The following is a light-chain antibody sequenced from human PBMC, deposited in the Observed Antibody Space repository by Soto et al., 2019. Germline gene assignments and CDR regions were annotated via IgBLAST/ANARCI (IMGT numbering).Light chain of an antibody. V-gene: IGKV1-5*03. J-gene: IGKJ1*01. Sequence: DIQMTQSPSTLSASAGDRVTITCLASQTINSWLAWYQHKPGEAPKLLIYKASTLESGVPSRFRGSGSGTELTLTISSLQPDDFATYYCYQYGSTPPTFGKGTKVDI. CDR1: QTINSW. CDR3: YQYGSTPPT. CDR2: KAS.